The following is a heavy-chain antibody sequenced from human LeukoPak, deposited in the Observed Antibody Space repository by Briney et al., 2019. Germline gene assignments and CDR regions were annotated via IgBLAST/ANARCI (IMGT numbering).Heavy chain of an antibody. Sequence: GGSLRLSCAASGFTFDEYAMHWARQAPGKGLEWVSLISGDGISTYYADSVKGRFTISRDNSKNSLYLQMNGLRTQDTALYYCVKDSPIERFQHWGQGTMVTVSS. D-gene: IGHD2/OR15-2a*01. CDR3: VKDSPIERFQH. V-gene: IGHV3-43*02. J-gene: IGHJ1*01. CDR1: GFTFDEYA. CDR2: ISGDGIST.